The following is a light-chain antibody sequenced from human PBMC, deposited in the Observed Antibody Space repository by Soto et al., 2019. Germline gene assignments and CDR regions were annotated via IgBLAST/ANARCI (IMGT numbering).Light chain of an antibody. Sequence: QSALTQPASVSGSPGQSITISCTGTSSDVGGYNYVSWYQQHPGTAPKLMIYDVSNRPSGVSNRFSGSKSGNTASLTISGLQAEDEADYYCSSDTSSLYVFGTGTKVTVL. CDR3: SSDTSSLYV. J-gene: IGLJ1*01. CDR2: DVS. V-gene: IGLV2-14*01. CDR1: SSDVGGYNY.